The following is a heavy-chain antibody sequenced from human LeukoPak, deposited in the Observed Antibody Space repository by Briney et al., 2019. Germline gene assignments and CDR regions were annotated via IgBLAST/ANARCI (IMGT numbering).Heavy chain of an antibody. D-gene: IGHD1-26*01. J-gene: IGHJ4*02. CDR2: IYYSGST. CDR3: ARQGLVGAHID. Sequence: SETLSLTCTVSGGSLSSISYYWGWIHQPPGKGLEWIGRIYYSGSTYYNPSLKSRVTISVDTSKNQVSLKLSSGTAADTAVYYCARQGLVGAHIDGGQGTLVTVSS. CDR1: GGSLSSISYY. V-gene: IGHV4-39*01.